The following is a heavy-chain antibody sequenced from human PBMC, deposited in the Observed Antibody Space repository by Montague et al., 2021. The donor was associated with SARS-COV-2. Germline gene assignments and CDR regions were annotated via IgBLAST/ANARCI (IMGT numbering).Heavy chain of an antibody. J-gene: IGHJ4*02. CDR3: ARGMIRGVTTPFDY. V-gene: IGHV4-39*02. CDR2: IYYSGTT. D-gene: IGHD3-10*01. Sequence: SETLSLTCSASSGSIISSGYYWGWIRQPPGKELEWIGNIYYSGTTYYXPSLQSRGTISVDTSKNHLSLRLSSVTAAGTAVYFCARGMIRGVTTPFDYWGQGSQVTVSS. CDR1: SGSIISSGYY.